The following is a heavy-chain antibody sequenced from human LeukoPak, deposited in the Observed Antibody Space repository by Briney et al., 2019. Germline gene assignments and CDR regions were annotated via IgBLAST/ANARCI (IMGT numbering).Heavy chain of an antibody. Sequence: SETLSLTCSVSGGSIRNYYWSWIRQPPGRGLEWIGYIYYSGTTNYNASLKSRVTISVDTSKNEFSLKLSSVTAADTAVYYCVRQSAATGIHWFDPWGQGTLVTVSS. J-gene: IGHJ5*02. CDR2: IYYSGTT. D-gene: IGHD6-13*01. CDR3: VRQSAATGIHWFDP. V-gene: IGHV4-59*08. CDR1: GGSIRNYY.